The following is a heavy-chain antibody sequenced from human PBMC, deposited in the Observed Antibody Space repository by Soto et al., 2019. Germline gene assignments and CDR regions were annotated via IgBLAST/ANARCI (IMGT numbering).Heavy chain of an antibody. CDR3: ARGDGRGSSGFYYYYGMDV. CDR2: ISAYDGST. J-gene: IGHJ6*02. D-gene: IGHD6-25*01. Sequence: QVQLVQSGAEVKKPGASVKVSCKASGFTFTNYFFHWVRQAPRQGLEWMGIISAYDGSTNYVQSLQGRVTMTSDTSTSTVYMELRSLRSEDTAVYYCARGDGRGSSGFYYYYGMDVWGHGTTVTVSS. V-gene: IGHV1-46*01. CDR1: GFTFTNYF.